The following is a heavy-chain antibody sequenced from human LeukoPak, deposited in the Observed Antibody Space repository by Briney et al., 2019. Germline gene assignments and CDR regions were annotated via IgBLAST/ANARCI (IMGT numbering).Heavy chain of an antibody. Sequence: GGSLRLSCAASGFTVSSNYMSWVRQAPGKGLEWVSSISSSSSYIYYADSVKGRFTISRDNAKNSLYLQMNSLRAEDTAVYYCAITMVRGGNDYWGQGTLVTVSS. CDR2: ISSSSSYI. CDR3: AITMVRGGNDY. D-gene: IGHD3-10*01. J-gene: IGHJ4*02. CDR1: GFTVSSNY. V-gene: IGHV3-21*01.